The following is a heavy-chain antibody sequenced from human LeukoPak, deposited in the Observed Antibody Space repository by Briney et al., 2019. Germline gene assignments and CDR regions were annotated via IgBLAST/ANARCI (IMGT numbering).Heavy chain of an antibody. CDR3: AKGNYDILTGYDY. CDR1: GFTFSSYA. D-gene: IGHD3-9*01. V-gene: IGHV3-23*01. J-gene: IGHJ4*02. Sequence: GGSLRLSCAASGFTFSSYAMSWIRQPPGKGLEWVSAISRSGGSTYYADSAKGRFTISRDNSKNTLYLQMNSLRAEDTALYYCAKGNYDILTGYDYWGQGTLVTVSS. CDR2: ISRSGGST.